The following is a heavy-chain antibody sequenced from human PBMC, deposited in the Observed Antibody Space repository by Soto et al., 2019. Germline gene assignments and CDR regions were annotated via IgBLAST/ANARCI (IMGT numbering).Heavy chain of an antibody. D-gene: IGHD3-9*01. CDR1: GGSISSGGYY. CDR2: IYYSGST. J-gene: IGHJ4*02. Sequence: SDTLSLTCTVSGGSISSGGYYWSWIRQHPGKGLEWIGYIYYSGSTYYNPSLKSRVTISVDTSKNQFSLKLSSVTAADTAVYYCARAASVYFDWFCIDYWGQGTLVTVSS. V-gene: IGHV4-31*03. CDR3: ARAASVYFDWFCIDY.